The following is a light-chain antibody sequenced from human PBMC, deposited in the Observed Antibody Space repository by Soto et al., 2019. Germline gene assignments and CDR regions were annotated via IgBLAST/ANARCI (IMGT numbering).Light chain of an antibody. J-gene: IGKJ4*01. CDR1: QYISGW. CDR2: DTF. V-gene: IGKV1-5*01. CDR3: QQYNSYSPPT. Sequence: DIQMTQSPSTLSASVGDSFTITFRSSQYISGWLAGYQQKPGKAPKLLMFDTFSLESGVPSRFSGSRSGTEFTLTISSLQPDDYATYYCQQYNSYSPPTFGGGTKVDIK.